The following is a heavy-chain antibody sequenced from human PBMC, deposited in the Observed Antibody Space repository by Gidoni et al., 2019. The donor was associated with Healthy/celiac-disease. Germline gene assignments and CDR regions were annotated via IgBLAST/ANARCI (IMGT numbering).Heavy chain of an antibody. D-gene: IGHD6-19*01. CDR2: ISWNSGSI. Sequence: EVQLVASGGGLVQPGRSLRLSCAASGFTFDDYAMHWVRQAPGKGLEWVSGISWNSGSIGYADSVKGRFTISRDNAKNSLYLQMNSLRAEDTALYYCAKGDEAVAGTFDYWGQGTLVTVSS. V-gene: IGHV3-9*01. CDR1: GFTFDDYA. CDR3: AKGDEAVAGTFDY. J-gene: IGHJ4*02.